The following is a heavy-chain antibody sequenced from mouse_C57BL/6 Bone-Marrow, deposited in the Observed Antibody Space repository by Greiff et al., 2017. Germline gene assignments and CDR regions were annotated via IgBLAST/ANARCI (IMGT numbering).Heavy chain of an antibody. D-gene: IGHD2-2*01. Sequence: EVHLVESGPVLVKPGPSVKISCKASGFTFTDYYMHWVKQSHGKSLEWIGLVYPYNGGTSYNQKFKGKATLTVDTSSSTAYMELNSLTSEDSAVYYCAREDRWLPFWYFDVWGTGTTGTVSS. CDR1: GFTFTDYY. CDR3: AREDRWLPFWYFDV. J-gene: IGHJ1*03. V-gene: IGHV1-36*01. CDR2: VYPYNGGT.